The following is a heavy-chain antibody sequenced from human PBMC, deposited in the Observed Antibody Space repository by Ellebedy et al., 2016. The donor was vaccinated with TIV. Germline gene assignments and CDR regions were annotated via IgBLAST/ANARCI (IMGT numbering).Heavy chain of an antibody. CDR1: GFTFRSHG. J-gene: IGHJ5*02. CDR2: ISYDGSNK. CDR3: AKDSGYDYPGNWLEP. Sequence: GESLKISCAGSGFTFRSHGMHWVRQAPGKGLEWVAVISYDGSNKYYADSVKGRFTISRDNSKNTLYLQMNSLRAEDTAVFYCAKDSGYDYPGNWLEPWGQGTLVTVSS. D-gene: IGHD5-12*01. V-gene: IGHV3-30*18.